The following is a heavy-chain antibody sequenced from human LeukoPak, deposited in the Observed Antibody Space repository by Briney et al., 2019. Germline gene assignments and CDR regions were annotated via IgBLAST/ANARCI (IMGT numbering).Heavy chain of an antibody. D-gene: IGHD3-16*01. CDR2: ITNDESRT. Sequence: GGSLRLSCAASGFTFDDYGMSWVRQAPGKGLVWVSRITNDESRTNYADSVNGRFTISRDNAKSTVYLQITGLTAEDTAVYYCAREGGTSPPFDHWGQGTLVTVS. J-gene: IGHJ4*02. CDR1: GFTFDDYG. V-gene: IGHV3-74*01. CDR3: AREGGTSPPFDH.